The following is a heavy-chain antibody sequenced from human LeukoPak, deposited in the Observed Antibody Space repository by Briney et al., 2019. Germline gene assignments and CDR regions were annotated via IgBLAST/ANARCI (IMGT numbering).Heavy chain of an antibody. V-gene: IGHV3-11*01. J-gene: IGHJ6*02. CDR2: ISSSGSTI. CDR3: ARDYDYGSTRLVSMDV. CDR1: GFTFSDYY. Sequence: GGSLRLSCAASGFTFSDYYMSWIRQAPGKGLEWVSYISSSGSTIYYADSVKGRFTISRDNAKNSPYLQMNSLRAEDTAVYYCARDYDYGSTRLVSMDVWGQGTTVTVSS. D-gene: IGHD3-10*01.